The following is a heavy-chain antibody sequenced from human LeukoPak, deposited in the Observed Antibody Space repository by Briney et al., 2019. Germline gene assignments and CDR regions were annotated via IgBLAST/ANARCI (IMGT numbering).Heavy chain of an antibody. Sequence: PGGSLRLSCAASGFTFSSYSMNWVRQAPGKGLEWVSSISSSSSYIYYADSVKGRFTISRDNAKNSLYLQMNSLRAEDTAVYYCARAGGSSWILYYYYYMDVWGKGTTVTVSS. CDR1: GFTFSSYS. D-gene: IGHD6-13*01. CDR3: ARAGGSSWILYYYYYMDV. V-gene: IGHV3-21*01. J-gene: IGHJ6*03. CDR2: ISSSSSYI.